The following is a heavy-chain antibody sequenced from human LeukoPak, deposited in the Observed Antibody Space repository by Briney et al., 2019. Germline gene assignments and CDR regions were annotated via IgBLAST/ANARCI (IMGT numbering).Heavy chain of an antibody. V-gene: IGHV4-59*01. CDR1: GGSIRGYY. J-gene: IGHJ4*02. CDR3: ARGLRDLLPDF. CDR2: FYYRGST. Sequence: PSETLSLTCTVSGGSIRGYYWSWIRQPPGKGLEWIGYFYYRGSTNYNPSLKSRVSISVDTSKNQVSLKPNSVTTADTAVYYCARGLRDLLPDFWGQGTLVTVSS. D-gene: IGHD2-21*01.